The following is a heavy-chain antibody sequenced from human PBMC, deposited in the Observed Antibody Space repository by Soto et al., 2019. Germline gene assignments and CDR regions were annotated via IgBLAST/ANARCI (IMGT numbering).Heavy chain of an antibody. J-gene: IGHJ4*01. V-gene: IGHV1-18*01. CDR3: ARGPEPTYFDH. D-gene: IGHD1-26*01. Sequence: GASVKVSCKAFGYTFTNFVISWVRQAPGRGLEWMAWISSYNGNTNYAQKFQGRVTMTTDTSTSTAYMELRSLTSDDTAVYYCARGPEPTYFDHWGRGTVVTVSS. CDR2: ISSYNGNT. CDR1: GYTFTNFV.